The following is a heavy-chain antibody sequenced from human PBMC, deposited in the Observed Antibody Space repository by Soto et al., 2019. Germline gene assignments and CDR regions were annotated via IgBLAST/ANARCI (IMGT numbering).Heavy chain of an antibody. J-gene: IGHJ4*02. V-gene: IGHV3-21*01. D-gene: IGHD6-13*01. CDR2: ISSSSSYI. CDR3: ARSTRRIAAAGTWSQFDY. Sequence: PGGSLRLSCAASGFTFSSYSMNWVRQAPGKGLEWVSSISSSSSYIYYADSVKGRFTISRDNAKNSLYLQMNSLRAEDTAVHYCARSTRRIAAAGTWSQFDYWGQGTLVTVSS. CDR1: GFTFSSYS.